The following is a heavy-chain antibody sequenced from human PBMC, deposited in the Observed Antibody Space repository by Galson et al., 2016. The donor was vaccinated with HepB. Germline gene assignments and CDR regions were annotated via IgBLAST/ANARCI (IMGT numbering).Heavy chain of an antibody. J-gene: IGHJ5*02. Sequence: SMRLCCAASGFAFSSHWMDGVRQDLGKGLVWFLRINSAGTISNFADSVVGRFTISRYNAKNTLYLQMNILRAEDTAVYFCVRDHSVVPTTAYNWFDPWGRGTLVTVSS. V-gene: IGHV3-74*01. D-gene: IGHD4-23*01. CDR3: VRDHSVVPTTAYNWFDP. CDR2: INSAGTIS. CDR1: GFAFSSHW.